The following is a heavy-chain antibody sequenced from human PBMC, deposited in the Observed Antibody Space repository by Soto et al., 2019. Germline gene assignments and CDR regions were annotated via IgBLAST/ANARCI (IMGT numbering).Heavy chain of an antibody. J-gene: IGHJ2*01. Sequence: SETLSLPCTVYGWSFSGYYWSWIRQPPGKGLEWIGEINHSGSTNYNPSLKSRVTISVDTSKNQFSLKLSSVTAADTAVYYCARCGYSYGLSYWYFDLWGRGTLVTVSS. D-gene: IGHD5-18*01. CDR2: INHSGST. CDR1: GWSFSGYY. CDR3: ARCGYSYGLSYWYFDL. V-gene: IGHV4-34*01.